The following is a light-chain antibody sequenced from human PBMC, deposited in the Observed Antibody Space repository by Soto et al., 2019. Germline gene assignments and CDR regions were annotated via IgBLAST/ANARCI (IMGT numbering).Light chain of an antibody. CDR3: QHYNSYPLT. CDR2: KAS. CDR1: QSISSW. V-gene: IGKV1-5*03. Sequence: DLQMTQSASTLSASVGDRVIITCRASQSISSWLAWYQQKPGKAPKVLIYKASSLESGVPSRFSGSGSGTEFTLTISSLQPDDFATYYCQHYNSYPLTFGGGTKVDIK. J-gene: IGKJ4*01.